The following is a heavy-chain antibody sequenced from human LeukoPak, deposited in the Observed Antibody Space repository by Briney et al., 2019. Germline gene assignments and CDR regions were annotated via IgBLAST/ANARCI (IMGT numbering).Heavy chain of an antibody. Sequence: SETLSLTCAVSGGSISSSNWWSWVRLPPGKGLEWIGEIYHSGSTNYNPSLKSRVTISVDKSKNQFSLKLSSVTAADTAVYYCAVGGVYLRGGAEAFDIWGQGTMVTVSS. V-gene: IGHV4-4*02. CDR2: IYHSGST. D-gene: IGHD3-10*01. J-gene: IGHJ3*02. CDR1: GGSISSSNW. CDR3: AVGGVYLRGGAEAFDI.